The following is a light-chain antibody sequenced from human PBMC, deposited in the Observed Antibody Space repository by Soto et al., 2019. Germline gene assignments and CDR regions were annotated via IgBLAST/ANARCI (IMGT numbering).Light chain of an antibody. J-gene: IGKJ5*01. V-gene: IGKV3-11*01. CDR1: QSVSNS. Sequence: EIVLPQSPAPLSISPGERGTLSCRASQSVSNSLAWYQQKPGQPPRLLIYDVANRATGIPARFSGSGSGTDFTLTITSLEPEDVAVNFCQQRYNWPRVTFGQGTRLEI. CDR2: DVA. CDR3: QQRYNWPRVT.